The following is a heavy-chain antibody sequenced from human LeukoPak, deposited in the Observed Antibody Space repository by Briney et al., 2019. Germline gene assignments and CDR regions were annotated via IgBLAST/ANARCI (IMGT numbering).Heavy chain of an antibody. CDR2: IYYSGST. Sequence: PSETLSLTCTVSGGSISSSSYYWGWIRQPPGKGLEWIGSIYYSGSTYYNPSLKSRVTISVDTSKNQFSLKLSSVTAADTAVYYCARDRSHDSSGYYYWGQGTLVTVSS. J-gene: IGHJ4*02. CDR3: ARDRSHDSSGYYY. V-gene: IGHV4-39*07. D-gene: IGHD3-22*01. CDR1: GGSISSSSYY.